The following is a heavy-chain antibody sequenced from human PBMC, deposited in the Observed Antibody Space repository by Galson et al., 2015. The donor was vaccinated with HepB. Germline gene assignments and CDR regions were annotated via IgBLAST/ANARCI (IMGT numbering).Heavy chain of an antibody. V-gene: IGHV3-30-3*01. Sequence: SLRLSCAASGFTFSSYAMHWVRQAPGKGLEWVAVISYDGSNKYYADSVKGRFTISRDNSKNTLYLQMNSLRAEDTAVYYCARVPLNTAMAPGYFDYWGQGTLVTVSS. CDR1: GFTFSSYA. CDR2: ISYDGSNK. J-gene: IGHJ4*02. CDR3: ARVPLNTAMAPGYFDY. D-gene: IGHD5-18*01.